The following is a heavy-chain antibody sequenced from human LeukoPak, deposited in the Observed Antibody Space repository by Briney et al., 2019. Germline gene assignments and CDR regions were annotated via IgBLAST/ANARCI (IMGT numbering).Heavy chain of an antibody. CDR3: ARVGGYRGLEYYFDY. CDR2: IIPIFGTA. D-gene: IGHD5-12*01. Sequence: SVKVSCKASGGTFISYAISWVRQAPGQGLEWMRGIIPIFGTANYAQKFQGRVTITADESTSTAYMELSSLRSEDTAVYYCARVGGYRGLEYYFDYWGQGTLVTVSS. J-gene: IGHJ4*02. V-gene: IGHV1-69*13. CDR1: GGTFISYA.